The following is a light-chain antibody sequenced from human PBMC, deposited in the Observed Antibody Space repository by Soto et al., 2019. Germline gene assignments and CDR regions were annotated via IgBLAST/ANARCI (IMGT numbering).Light chain of an antibody. CDR1: QTVSSGF. CDR2: GAS. Sequence: EIVLTQSPGTLSVSPGERATVSCRASQTVSSGFRACDRHKVGQAPRLLIYGASTRATGIPDRFSGSGSGTDFTLTISSLEPEDFAVYYCQQRSNWPPITFGQGTRLEIK. CDR3: QQRSNWPPIT. V-gene: IGKV3D-20*02. J-gene: IGKJ5*01.